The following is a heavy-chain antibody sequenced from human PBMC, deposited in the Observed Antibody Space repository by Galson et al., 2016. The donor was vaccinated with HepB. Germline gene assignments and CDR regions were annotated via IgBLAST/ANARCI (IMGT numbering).Heavy chain of an antibody. CDR3: ARDGETVGRLFTPDY. CDR2: ISSSSSYT. CDR1: GFTISCYG. D-gene: IGHD7-27*01. J-gene: IGHJ4*02. Sequence: SLRLSCAASGFTISCYGMHWVRQAPGKGLEWVSYISSSSSYTNYADSVKGRFTISRDNAKNSLYLQMNSLRAEDTAVYYCARDGETVGRLFTPDYWGQGTLVTVSS. V-gene: IGHV3-21*05.